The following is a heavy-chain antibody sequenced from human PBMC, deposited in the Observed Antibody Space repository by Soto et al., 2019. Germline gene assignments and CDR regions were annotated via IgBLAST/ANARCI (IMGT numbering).Heavy chain of an antibody. Sequence: SETLSLTFTVSGGSINTFYWSWVRQPAGKGLEWIGRIFSSGSTSFNPSLESRVAMSVDTSKNHFSLNLSSVTAADMAVYYCAREGSYSAYNFAHGIQLWSFDFWGQGALVTVSS. D-gene: IGHD5-12*01. CDR2: IFSSGST. CDR3: AREGSYSAYNFAHGIQLWSFDF. CDR1: GGSINTFY. V-gene: IGHV4-4*07. J-gene: IGHJ4*02.